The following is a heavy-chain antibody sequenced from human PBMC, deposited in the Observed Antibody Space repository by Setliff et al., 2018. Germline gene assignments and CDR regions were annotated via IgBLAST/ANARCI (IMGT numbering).Heavy chain of an antibody. CDR3: ARDRRPFNWGGNDAFDI. Sequence: GGSLRLSCAASGFTFSDYYMSWIRQAPGKGLEWVSYISSSSSYIYYADSVKGRFTISRDNAKNSLYLQMNSLRAEDTAVYYCARDRRPFNWGGNDAFDIWGQGTMVTVSS. D-gene: IGHD7-27*01. J-gene: IGHJ3*02. CDR2: ISSSSSYI. CDR1: GFTFSDYY. V-gene: IGHV3-11*06.